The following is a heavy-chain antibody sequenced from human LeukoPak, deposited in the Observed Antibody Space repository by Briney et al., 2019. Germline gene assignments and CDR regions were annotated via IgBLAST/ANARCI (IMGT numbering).Heavy chain of an antibody. V-gene: IGHV3-33*01. CDR2: IWYDGSNK. CDR3: ARYADNGFDY. Sequence: GGSLRLSCAASGFTFSNYGMRWVRQAPGKGLEWVAVIWYDGSNKYYVDSVKGRFTISRDNSKNTLYLQMNSLRAEDTAMYYCARYADNGFDYWGQGALVTVSS. J-gene: IGHJ5*01. CDR1: GFTFSNYG.